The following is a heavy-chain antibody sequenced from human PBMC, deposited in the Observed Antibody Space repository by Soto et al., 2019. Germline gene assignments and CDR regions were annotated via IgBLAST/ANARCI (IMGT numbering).Heavy chain of an antibody. V-gene: IGHV3-23*01. CDR2: ISGSGGGT. CDR1: GFTFSNYA. J-gene: IGHJ4*02. D-gene: IGHD2-15*01. CDR3: ARKGYCSGGSCYAFDS. Sequence: PGGSLRLSCAASGFTFSNYAMSWVRQAPGKGLEWVSAISGSGGGTYYADSVKGRFTISRDNSKNTLYLQMNSLRADDTAVYYCARKGYCSGGSCYAFDSWGQGTQVTSPQ.